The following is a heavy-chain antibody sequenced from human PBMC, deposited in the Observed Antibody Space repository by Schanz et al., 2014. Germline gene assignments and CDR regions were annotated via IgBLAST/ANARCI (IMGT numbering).Heavy chain of an antibody. CDR1: GYTFTSYG. CDR2: ISVYTGNT. CDR3: ARDAADFYDILTEEDY. J-gene: IGHJ4*02. V-gene: IGHV1-18*01. Sequence: QVHLVQSGAEVKRPGASVKVSCKASGYTFTSYGISWVRQAPGQGLEWMGWISVYTGNTKYGQKVQGRVTMTADTSTNTAYMELRSLRSDDTAVYYCARDAADFYDILTEEDYWGQGTLVTVSS. D-gene: IGHD3-9*01.